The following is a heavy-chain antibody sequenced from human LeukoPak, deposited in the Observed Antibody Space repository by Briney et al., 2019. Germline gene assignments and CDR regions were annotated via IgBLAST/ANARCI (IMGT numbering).Heavy chain of an antibody. D-gene: IGHD4-17*01. CDR3: ARDPTGYGDYVS. CDR1: GGSISSSSYY. V-gene: IGHV4-39*07. CDR2: IYYSGST. J-gene: IGHJ5*02. Sequence: SETLSLTCTVSGGSISSSSYYWGWIRQPPGKGLEWIGSIYYSGSTYYNPSLKSRVTISVDTSKNQFSLKLSSVTAADTAVYYCARDPTGYGDYVSWGQGTLVTVSS.